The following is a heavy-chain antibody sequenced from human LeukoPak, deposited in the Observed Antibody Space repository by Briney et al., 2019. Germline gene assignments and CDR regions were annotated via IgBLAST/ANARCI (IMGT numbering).Heavy chain of an antibody. CDR2: INHSGST. Sequence: SETLSLTCSVSGGSISGYYWSWIRQPPGKGLEWIGEINHSGSTNYNPSLKSRVTISVDTSKNQFSLKLSSVTAADTAVYYCAGGTVTTSTPFDYWGQGTLVTVSS. J-gene: IGHJ4*02. CDR3: AGGTVTTSTPFDY. D-gene: IGHD4-17*01. V-gene: IGHV4-34*01. CDR1: GGSISGYY.